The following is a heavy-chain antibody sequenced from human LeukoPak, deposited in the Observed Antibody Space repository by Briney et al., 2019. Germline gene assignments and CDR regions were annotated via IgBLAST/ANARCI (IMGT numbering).Heavy chain of an antibody. D-gene: IGHD6-19*01. V-gene: IGHV4-59*01. CDR2: IYYSGST. CDR3: AREKVAGAAFDI. CDR1: GGSISSYY. Sequence: PSETLSLTCTVSGGSISSYYWSLIRQPPGKGLEWIGYIYYSGSTNYNPSLKSRVTISVDTSKNRFSLKLSSVTAADTAVYYCAREKVAGAAFDIWGQGTMVTVSS. J-gene: IGHJ3*02.